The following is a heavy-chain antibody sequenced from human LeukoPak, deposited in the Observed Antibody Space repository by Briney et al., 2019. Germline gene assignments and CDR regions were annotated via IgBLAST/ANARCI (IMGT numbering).Heavy chain of an antibody. D-gene: IGHD1-7*01. CDR1: GYTFGDYG. Sequence: GGSLRLSCAASGYTFGDYGMSWVRQVPGKGLEWVSGTNRRGDITGYADFVKGRFTISRDNAKNPLYLQMNSLRGEDTALYHCARKGLGGELGGFDSWGQGTLVTVSS. CDR2: TNRRGDIT. J-gene: IGHJ4*02. V-gene: IGHV3-20*01. CDR3: ARKGLGGELGGFDS.